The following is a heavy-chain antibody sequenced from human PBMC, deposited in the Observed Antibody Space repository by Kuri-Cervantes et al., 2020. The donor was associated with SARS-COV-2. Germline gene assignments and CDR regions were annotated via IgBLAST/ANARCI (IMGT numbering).Heavy chain of an antibody. D-gene: IGHD6-13*01. Sequence: GESLKISCAASGFTFSSYGMHWVRQAPGKGLEWVAFIRYDGSNKYYADSVKGRFTISRDNSKNTLYLQMNSLRAEDTAVYYCAKGRGIAAQDYFDYWGQGTLVTVSS. CDR1: GFTFSSYG. CDR3: AKGRGIAAQDYFDY. V-gene: IGHV3-30*02. J-gene: IGHJ4*02. CDR2: IRYDGSNK.